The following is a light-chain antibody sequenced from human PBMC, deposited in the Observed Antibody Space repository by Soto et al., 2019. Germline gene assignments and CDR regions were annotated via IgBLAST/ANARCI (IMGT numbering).Light chain of an antibody. CDR1: SSNIGSDT. V-gene: IGLV1-44*01. CDR3: AAWDDSLNGYV. CDR2: SNN. J-gene: IGLJ1*01. Sequence: QFALTQPPSAYGTPGQRVTISCSGSSSNIGSDTVNWYQQLPGTAPKLLIYSNNQRPSGVPDRFSGSKSGTSASLAISGLQSEDEADYYCAAWDDSLNGYVFGTGTKVTVL.